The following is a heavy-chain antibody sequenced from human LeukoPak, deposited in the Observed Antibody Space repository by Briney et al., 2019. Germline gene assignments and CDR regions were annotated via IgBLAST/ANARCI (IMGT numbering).Heavy chain of an antibody. J-gene: IGHJ3*02. CDR3: ARAPSLGYCSSTSCWEAFDI. D-gene: IGHD2-2*01. Sequence: SQTLSLTCTVSGGSISSGDYYWSWIRQPPGKGLEWIGYIYYSGSTYYNPSLRSRVTISVDTSKNQFSLKLSSVTAADTAVYYCARAPSLGYCSSTSCWEAFDIWGQGTMVTVSS. V-gene: IGHV4-30-4*01. CDR2: IYYSGST. CDR1: GGSISSGDYY.